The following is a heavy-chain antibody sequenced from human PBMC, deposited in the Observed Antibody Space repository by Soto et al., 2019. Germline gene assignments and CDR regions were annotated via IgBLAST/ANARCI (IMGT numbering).Heavy chain of an antibody. J-gene: IGHJ5*02. CDR1: GFTFSSYA. V-gene: IGHV3-23*01. CDR2: ISGSGGST. D-gene: IGHD1-7*01. CDR3: AKDLLELQGNWFDP. Sequence: PXASLRLSCAASGFTFSSYAMSGVRQAPGKGLEWVSAISGSGGSTYYADSVKGRFTISRDNSKNTLYLQMNSLRAEDTAVYYCAKDLLELQGNWFDPWGQGTLVTVSS.